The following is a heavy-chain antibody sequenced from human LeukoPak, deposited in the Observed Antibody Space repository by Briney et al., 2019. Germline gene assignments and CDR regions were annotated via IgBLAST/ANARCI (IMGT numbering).Heavy chain of an antibody. Sequence: GGSLRLSCAASGFTFSSYAMSWVRQAPGKGLEWVSVVAGSGGSTDYADSVKGRFTISRDNSKNTLYLQMNSLRAEDTAVYYCAKGYNYFDYWGQGTLVTVSS. D-gene: IGHD5-18*01. CDR3: AKGYNYFDY. CDR2: VAGSGGST. V-gene: IGHV3-23*01. J-gene: IGHJ4*02. CDR1: GFTFSSYA.